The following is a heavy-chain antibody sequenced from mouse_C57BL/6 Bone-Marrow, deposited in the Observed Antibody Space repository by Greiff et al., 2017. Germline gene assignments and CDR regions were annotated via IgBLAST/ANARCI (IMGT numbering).Heavy chain of an antibody. CDR2: ISNKANGYTT. CDR3: ARLGTTRDY. J-gene: IGHJ4*01. V-gene: IGHV7-3*01. D-gene: IGHD2-3*01. CDR1: GFTFTDYY. Sequence: VQRVESGGGLVQPGGSLSLSCAASGFTFTDYYMSWVRQPPGQALEWFGFISNKANGYTTEYSASVKGRFTISRDNSQSILYLQMNARRAEYRATYYCARLGTTRDYWGQGTSVTVSS.